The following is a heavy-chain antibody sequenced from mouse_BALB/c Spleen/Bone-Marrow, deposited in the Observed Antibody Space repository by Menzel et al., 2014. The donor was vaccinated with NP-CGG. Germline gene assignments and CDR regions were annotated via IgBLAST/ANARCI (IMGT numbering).Heavy chain of an antibody. CDR1: GYTFTSYW. Sequence: DLVKPGASVKLSCKASGYTFTSYWINWIKQRPGQGLEWIGRIAPGSGSTYYNEMFKGKATLTVDTSSSTAYIQLSSLSFEVSAVYFCARFPIYYGNYGAMDYWGQGPSVTVSS. CDR2: IAPGSGST. J-gene: IGHJ4*01. V-gene: IGHV1S41*01. D-gene: IGHD2-1*01. CDR3: ARFPIYYGNYGAMDY.